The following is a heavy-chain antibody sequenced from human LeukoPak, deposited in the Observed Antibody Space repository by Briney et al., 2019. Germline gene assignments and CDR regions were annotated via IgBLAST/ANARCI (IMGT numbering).Heavy chain of an antibody. CDR2: INWNGDSP. Sequence: SGGSLRLSCEASGFTFEDYAMSWVRQIPGKGLEWVSGINWNGDSPTYSDSVKGRFTVSRDNAKNSLYLQMNSLRVEDMGVYYCARIVMVTPPSKWFYGYWGQGTLVTVSS. J-gene: IGHJ4*02. V-gene: IGHV3-20*04. CDR3: ARIVMVTPPSKWFYGY. CDR1: GFTFEDYA. D-gene: IGHD2-21*02.